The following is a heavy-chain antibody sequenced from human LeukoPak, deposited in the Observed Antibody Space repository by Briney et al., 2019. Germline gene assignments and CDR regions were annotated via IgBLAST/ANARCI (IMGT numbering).Heavy chain of an antibody. J-gene: IGHJ4*02. Sequence: PSETLSLTCAVSGYSISSGYYWVWIRQPPGQGLEWIASIHQSGTTYYNPSLKSRVTISLDTSKNQFSLRLTSVTAADTAVYYCARETSGFWGQGTPVTVSS. V-gene: IGHV4-38-2*02. CDR3: ARETSGF. D-gene: IGHD5-12*01. CDR2: IHQSGTT. CDR1: GYSISSGYY.